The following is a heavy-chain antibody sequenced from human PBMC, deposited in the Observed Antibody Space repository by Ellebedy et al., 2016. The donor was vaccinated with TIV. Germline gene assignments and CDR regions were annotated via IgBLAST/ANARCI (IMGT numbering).Heavy chain of an antibody. D-gene: IGHD5-12*01. J-gene: IGHJ4*02. CDR2: INSDGSFT. V-gene: IGHV3-74*01. Sequence: GGSLRLXXAASGFTFSSSWMHWVRQAPGKGLVWVSHINSDGSFTNYADSVMGRFTISRDNAKNTVYLQINSLRAEDTAVYYCARDRAYAADYWGQGTLVTVSS. CDR1: GFTFSSSW. CDR3: ARDRAYAADY.